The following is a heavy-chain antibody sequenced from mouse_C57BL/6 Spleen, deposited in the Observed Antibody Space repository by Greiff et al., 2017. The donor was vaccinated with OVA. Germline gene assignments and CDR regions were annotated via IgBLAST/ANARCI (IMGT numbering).Heavy chain of an antibody. CDR3: AREKLGNLRGYFDV. CDR2: ISDGGSYT. Sequence: EVMLVESGGGLVKPGGSLKLSCAASGFTFSSYAMSWVRQTPEKRLEWVATISDGGSYTYYPDNVKGRFTISRDNAKNNLYLQMSHLKSEDTAMYYCAREKLGNLRGYFDVWGTGTTVTVSS. D-gene: IGHD3-2*02. J-gene: IGHJ1*03. V-gene: IGHV5-4*01. CDR1: GFTFSSYA.